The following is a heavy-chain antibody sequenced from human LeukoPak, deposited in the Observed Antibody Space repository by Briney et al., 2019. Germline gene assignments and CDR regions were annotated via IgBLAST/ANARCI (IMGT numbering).Heavy chain of an antibody. Sequence: PSETLSLTCTVSGDSISSYYWSWIRQPPGKGLEWIGYIYYSGSTNYNPSLKSRVTISVDTSKNQFSLKLSSVTAADTAVYYCARGAPPDIVVVPAATLWFDPWGQGTLVTVSS. D-gene: IGHD2-2*01. J-gene: IGHJ5*02. CDR2: IYYSGST. CDR3: ARGAPPDIVVVPAATLWFDP. V-gene: IGHV4-59*01. CDR1: GDSISSYY.